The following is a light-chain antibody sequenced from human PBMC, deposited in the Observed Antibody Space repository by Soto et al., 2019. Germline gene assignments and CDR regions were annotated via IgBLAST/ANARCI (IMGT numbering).Light chain of an antibody. V-gene: IGLV1-47*01. CDR2: RNN. J-gene: IGLJ2*01. CDR1: SSNIGSNY. Sequence: QSVLTQPPSASGTPGQRVTISCSGSSSNIGSNYVYWYQQLPGTAPKLLIYRNNQRPSGVPDRFSGSKSGTSASLAISGLRSEDAADYYCAAWDYSLSVVVFGGGTKLTV. CDR3: AAWDYSLSVVV.